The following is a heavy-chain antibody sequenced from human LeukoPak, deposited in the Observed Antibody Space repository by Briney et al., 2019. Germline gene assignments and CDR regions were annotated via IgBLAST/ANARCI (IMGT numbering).Heavy chain of an antibody. Sequence: GGSLRLSCAASGFTFSSYAMHWVRQAPGKGLEWVAVISYDGSNKYYADSVKGRFTISRDNSKNTLYLQMNSLRAEDTAVYYCARGDYGGKKGGVDYWGQGTLVTVSS. CDR3: ARGDYGGKKGGVDY. CDR2: ISYDGSNK. CDR1: GFTFSSYA. J-gene: IGHJ4*02. V-gene: IGHV3-30*04. D-gene: IGHD4-23*01.